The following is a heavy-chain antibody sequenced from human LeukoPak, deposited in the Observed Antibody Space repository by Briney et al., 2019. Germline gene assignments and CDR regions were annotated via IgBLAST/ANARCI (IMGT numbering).Heavy chain of an antibody. CDR1: GFDVSGSF. CDR3: AKVGKWELLTIISGYYFDY. CDR2: IYSDGST. V-gene: IGHV3-53*01. D-gene: IGHD1-26*01. Sequence: GGSLRLSCAGSGFDVSGSFMTWVRQAPGKGLEWVSVIYSDGSTYYADSVKGRFTNSRDNSKNTLYLQMNSLRAEDTAVYYCAKVGKWELLTIISGYYFDYWGQGTLVTVPS. J-gene: IGHJ4*02.